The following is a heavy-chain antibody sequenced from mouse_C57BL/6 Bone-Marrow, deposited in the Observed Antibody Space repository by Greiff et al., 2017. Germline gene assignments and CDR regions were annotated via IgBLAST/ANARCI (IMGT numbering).Heavy chain of an antibody. D-gene: IGHD2-2*01. J-gene: IGHJ4*01. Sequence: VQLQQSGAELVRPGASVKLSCTASGFNIKDDYMHWVKQRPEQGLEWIGWIDPENGDTEYASKFQGKATITADTSSNTAYLQLSSLTSEDTAVYYCTTRLRPYYAMDYWGQGTSVTVSS. CDR1: GFNIKDDY. CDR3: TTRLRPYYAMDY. CDR2: IDPENGDT. V-gene: IGHV14-4*01.